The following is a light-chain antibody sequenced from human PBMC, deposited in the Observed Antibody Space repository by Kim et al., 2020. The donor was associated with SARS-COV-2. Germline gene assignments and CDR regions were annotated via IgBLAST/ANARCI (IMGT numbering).Light chain of an antibody. CDR2: AAS. CDR3: QKCDRAPWT. J-gene: IGKJ1*01. Sequence: DIQMTQSPSSLSASVGDRVTITCRASQDISNYLAWFQLTPGKAPKLLIYAASALQPGVPSRFSGSGSGTDFTLTVTSLQPEDVATYYCQKCDRAPWTFGQGTKVDIK. CDR1: QDISNY. V-gene: IGKV1-27*01.